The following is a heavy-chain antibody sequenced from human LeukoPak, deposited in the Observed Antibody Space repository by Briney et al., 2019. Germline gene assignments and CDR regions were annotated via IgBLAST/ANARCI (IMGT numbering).Heavy chain of an antibody. CDR3: ARESTESWFDP. J-gene: IGHJ5*02. V-gene: IGHV1-18*01. Sequence: ASVKVSCKASGYTFTSYGISWVRQAPGQGLEWMGWISAYNGNTNYAQKFQGRVTMTRDTSISTAYMELSRLRSDDTAVYYCARESTESWFDPWGQGTLVTVSS. CDR1: GYTFTSYG. CDR2: ISAYNGNT. D-gene: IGHD1-1*01.